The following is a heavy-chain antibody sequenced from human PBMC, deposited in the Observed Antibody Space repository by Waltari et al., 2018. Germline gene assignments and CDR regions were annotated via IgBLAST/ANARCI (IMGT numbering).Heavy chain of an antibody. D-gene: IGHD3-22*01. CDR3: ARDHYYDSPGLDY. CDR1: GYTFTGHY. CDR2: IPPNSGAT. V-gene: IGHV1-2*02. Sequence: QVQLVQSGAEMKKPGASVIVSCKTSGYTFTGHYIHWVRQAPGQGLEWMGWIPPNSGATRYAQIFQGRVIMTRDTSISTVYMDLSGLKSDDTAVYYCARDHYYDSPGLDYWGQGTLVTVSS. J-gene: IGHJ4*02.